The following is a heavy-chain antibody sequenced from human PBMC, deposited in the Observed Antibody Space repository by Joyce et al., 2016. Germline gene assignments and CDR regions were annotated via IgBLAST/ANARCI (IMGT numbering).Heavy chain of an antibody. D-gene: IGHD1/OR15-1a*01. Sequence: VQLQESGPGLVKPSQTLSLTCTVSGGSIAAGGYFWSWIRQRPVQGLEWIGYVYDSETAYYNPSLRSRLSIAFDTTKNQFSLNLKSVTAADTAVYYCARRDRNSRNWFDPWGQGTLVTVSS. V-gene: IGHV4-31*03. J-gene: IGHJ5*02. CDR3: ARRDRNSRNWFDP. CDR2: VYDSETA. CDR1: GGSIAAGGYF.